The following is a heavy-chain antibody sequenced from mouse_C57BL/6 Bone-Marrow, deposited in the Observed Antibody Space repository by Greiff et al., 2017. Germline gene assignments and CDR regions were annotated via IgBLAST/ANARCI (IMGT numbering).Heavy chain of an antibody. D-gene: IGHD2-4*01. CDR3: ARTRYYDLDYYAMDY. Sequence: VQLVESGAELVRPGTSVKVSCKASGYAFTNYLIEWVKQRPGQGLEWIGVINPGSGGTNYNEKFKGKATLTADKSSSTAYMQLSSLTSEDSAVYFCARTRYYDLDYYAMDYWGQGTSVTVSS. CDR2: INPGSGGT. V-gene: IGHV1-54*01. CDR1: GYAFTNYL. J-gene: IGHJ4*01.